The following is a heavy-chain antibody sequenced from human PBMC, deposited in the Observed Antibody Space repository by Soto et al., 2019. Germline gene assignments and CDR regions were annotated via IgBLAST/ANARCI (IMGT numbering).Heavy chain of an antibody. CDR1: GFTFTSSA. J-gene: IGHJ4*02. Sequence: GASVKVSCKASGFTFTSSAMQWVRQARGQRLEWKGRIVVGSGNTNYAQKFQERVTITRDMSTSTAYMELSSLRSEDTAVYYCARVFAGYFDYWGQGTLVTVSS. CDR3: ARVFAGYFDY. D-gene: IGHD3-3*02. CDR2: IVVGSGNT. V-gene: IGHV1-58*02.